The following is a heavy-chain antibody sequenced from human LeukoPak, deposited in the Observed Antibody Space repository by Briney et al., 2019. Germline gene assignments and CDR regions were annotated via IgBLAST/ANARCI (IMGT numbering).Heavy chain of an antibody. Sequence: GASVKVSCKASGYTFIGYYMHWVRQAPGQGLEWMGWINPNSGGTNYAQKFQGRVTMTRDTSISTAYMELSRLRSDDTAVYYCARGPPTWIQLWGNDAFDIWGQGTMVTVSS. CDR2: INPNSGGT. CDR3: ARGPPTWIQLWGNDAFDI. D-gene: IGHD5-18*01. V-gene: IGHV1-2*02. J-gene: IGHJ3*02. CDR1: GYTFIGYY.